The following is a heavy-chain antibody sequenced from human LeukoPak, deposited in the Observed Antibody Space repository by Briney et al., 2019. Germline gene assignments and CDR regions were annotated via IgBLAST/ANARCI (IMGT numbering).Heavy chain of an antibody. Sequence: GASVKVSCKASGYTFTSYAMHWVRQAPGQRLEWMGWINAGNGNTKYSQKFQGRVTITRDTSASTAYMELSSLRSEDTAVYYCARGSIAAAGTRSFGYWGQGTLVTVSS. CDR1: GYTFTSYA. D-gene: IGHD6-13*01. CDR3: ARGSIAAAGTRSFGY. J-gene: IGHJ4*02. CDR2: INAGNGNT. V-gene: IGHV1-3*01.